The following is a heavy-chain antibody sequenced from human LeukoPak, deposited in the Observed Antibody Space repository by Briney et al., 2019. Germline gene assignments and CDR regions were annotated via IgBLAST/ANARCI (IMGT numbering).Heavy chain of an antibody. D-gene: IGHD3-9*01. V-gene: IGHV3-21*04. CDR3: AKGLTIFWTAGLTHMDV. CDR1: GFTFSNYN. J-gene: IGHJ6*03. Sequence: GGSLRLSCAVSGFTFSNYNMNWVRQAPGKGLEWVSFISSSSSYIYYADSVRGRFTISRDNAKNSLYLQMNSLRAEDTAVYYCAKGLTIFWTAGLTHMDVWGKGTTVTISS. CDR2: ISSSSSYI.